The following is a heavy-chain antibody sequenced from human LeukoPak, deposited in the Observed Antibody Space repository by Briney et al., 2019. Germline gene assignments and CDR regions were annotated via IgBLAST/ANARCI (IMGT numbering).Heavy chain of an antibody. CDR3: AKAGNTAWSAVDY. V-gene: IGHV3-23*01. D-gene: IGHD2-15*01. CDR2: ISGSGGST. CDR1: GFTFSTYA. Sequence: AGVSLRLYCAASGFTFSTYAMSWVRQAPGKGLEWVSAISGSGGSTYYADSVKGRFTISRDIAKNTLYLQMNSLRADDTAVYYCAKAGNTAWSAVDYWGRGTLVTVSS. J-gene: IGHJ4*02.